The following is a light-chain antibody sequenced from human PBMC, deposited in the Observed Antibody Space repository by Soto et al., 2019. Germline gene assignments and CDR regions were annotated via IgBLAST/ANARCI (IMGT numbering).Light chain of an antibody. CDR1: QSVSSSY. V-gene: IGKV3-20*01. Sequence: EIVLTQSPGTLSFYPGERATLSCRASQSVSSSYLAWYQQIPGQPPRLLIYDASRRDTAIPARFSGRGSGTDFTLTISRLEPEDFEVYYCQQYGSSVTFGGGTKVEIK. CDR3: QQYGSSVT. J-gene: IGKJ4*01. CDR2: DAS.